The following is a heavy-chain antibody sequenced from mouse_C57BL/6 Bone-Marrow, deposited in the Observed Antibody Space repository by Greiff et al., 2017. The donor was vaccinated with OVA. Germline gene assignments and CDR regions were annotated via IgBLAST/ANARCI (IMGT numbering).Heavy chain of an antibody. V-gene: IGHV2-2*01. CDR1: GFSLTSYG. Sequence: VQLVESGPGLVQPSQSPSITCTVSGFSLTSYGVHWVRQSPGKGLEWLGVIWSGGSTDYNAAFISRLSISKDNSKSQVFFKMNSLQADDTAIYYCARNPSLRDYAMDYWGQGTSVTVSS. CDR2: IWSGGST. D-gene: IGHD1-2*01. J-gene: IGHJ4*01. CDR3: ARNPSLRDYAMDY.